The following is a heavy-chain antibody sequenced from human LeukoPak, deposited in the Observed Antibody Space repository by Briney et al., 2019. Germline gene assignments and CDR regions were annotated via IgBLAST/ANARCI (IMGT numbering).Heavy chain of an antibody. CDR3: ARGSREVIYYYYYGMDV. Sequence: PSETLSLTCTVSGGSISSYYWSWIRQPPGKGLEWIGEINHSGSTNYNPSLKSRVTISVDTSKNQFSLKLSSVTAADTAVYYCARGSREVIYYYYYGMDVWGQGTTVTVSS. V-gene: IGHV4-34*01. CDR2: INHSGST. D-gene: IGHD3-22*01. J-gene: IGHJ6*02. CDR1: GGSISSYY.